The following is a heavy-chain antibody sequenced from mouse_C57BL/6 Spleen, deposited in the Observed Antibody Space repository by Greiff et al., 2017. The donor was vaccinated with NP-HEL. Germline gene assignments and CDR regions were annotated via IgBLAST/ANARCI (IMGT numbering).Heavy chain of an antibody. J-gene: IGHJ4*01. CDR2: IYPGAGDT. Sequence: QVQPQQSGPELVKPGASVKISCKASGYAFSSSWMNWVKQRPGKGLEWIGRIYPGAGDTNYNGKFKGKATLTADKSSSTAYMQLSSLTSEDSAVYFCARVRGYDEAMGYWGQGTSVTVSS. CDR3: ARVRGYDEAMGY. CDR1: GYAFSSSW. D-gene: IGHD2-14*01. V-gene: IGHV1-82*01.